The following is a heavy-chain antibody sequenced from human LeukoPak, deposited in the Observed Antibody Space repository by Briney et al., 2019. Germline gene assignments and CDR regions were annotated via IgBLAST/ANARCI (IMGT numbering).Heavy chain of an antibody. V-gene: IGHV3-7*01. CDR1: GFIFGRDS. D-gene: IGHD3-10*01. CDR3: ARDPFGSGSSHS. J-gene: IGHJ4*02. CDR2: INEHGSEK. Sequence: GGSLRLSCAASGFIFGRDSMNWVRQAPGRGLEWVANINEHGSEKSYVDSVKGRFTISRDNAKNSLYLQMNSLRAEDTAMYYCARDPFGSGSSHSWGQGTLVTVSS.